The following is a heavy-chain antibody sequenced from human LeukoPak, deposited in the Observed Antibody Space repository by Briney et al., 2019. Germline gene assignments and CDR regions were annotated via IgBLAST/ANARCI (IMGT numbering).Heavy chain of an antibody. V-gene: IGHV3-9*01. D-gene: IGHD3-9*01. J-gene: IGHJ4*02. CDR3: AKDLRIRYSLRGYYFDY. Sequence: GGSLRLSCAASGFTFDDYAMHWVRQAPGKGLEWVSGISWNSGSIGYADSVKGRFTISRDDAKNSLYLQMNSLRAEDTALYYCAKDLRIRYSLRGYYFDYWGQGTLVTVSS. CDR2: ISWNSGSI. CDR1: GFTFDDYA.